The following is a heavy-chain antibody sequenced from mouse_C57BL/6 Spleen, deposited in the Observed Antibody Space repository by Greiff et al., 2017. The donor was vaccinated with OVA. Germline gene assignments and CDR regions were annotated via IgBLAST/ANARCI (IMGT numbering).Heavy chain of an antibody. J-gene: IGHJ1*03. D-gene: IGHD1-1*01. CDR3: ARAGNYYYGAGRYFDV. CDR1: GYSITSGYY. Sequence: EVKLVESGPGLVKPSQSLSLTCSVTGYSITSGYYWNWIRQFPGNKLEWMGYISYDGSNNYNPSLKNRISITRDTSKNQFFLKLNSVTTEDTATYYCARAGNYYYGAGRYFDVWGTGTTVTVSS. CDR2: ISYDGSN. V-gene: IGHV3-6*01.